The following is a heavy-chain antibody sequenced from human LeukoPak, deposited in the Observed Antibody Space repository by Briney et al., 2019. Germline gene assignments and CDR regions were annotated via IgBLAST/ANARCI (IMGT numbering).Heavy chain of an antibody. D-gene: IGHD5-24*01. Sequence: SVKVSCKPSGGSFNSYAISWVRQAPGQGLEWMGVMIPMFYTPTYAQKFQGRLTITADRSTNTTYMELSSLRYEDTAMYYCARSEEMGTINYLDVWGEGTTVTVS. CDR3: ARSEEMGTINYLDV. J-gene: IGHJ6*03. CDR1: GGSFNSYA. CDR2: MIPMFYTP. V-gene: IGHV1-69*06.